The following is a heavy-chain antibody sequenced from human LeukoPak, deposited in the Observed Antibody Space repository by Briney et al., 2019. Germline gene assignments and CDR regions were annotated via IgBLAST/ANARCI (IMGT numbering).Heavy chain of an antibody. V-gene: IGHV3-7*04. D-gene: IGHD3-22*01. CDR1: GFTFSSYW. CDR2: IRQDGSEK. CDR3: ARGDYYDSSDYYIDAFDI. Sequence: GGSLRLSCAASGFTFSSYWMSWDRQAPGKGLEWVANIRQDGSEKYYVESVKGRFTISRDNAKNSLYLQMNSLRAEDTAVYYCARGDYYDSSDYYIDAFDIWGQGTMVTVSS. J-gene: IGHJ3*02.